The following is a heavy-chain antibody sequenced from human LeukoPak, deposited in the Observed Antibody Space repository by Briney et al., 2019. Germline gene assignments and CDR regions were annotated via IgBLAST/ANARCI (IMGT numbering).Heavy chain of an antibody. Sequence: PGGSLRLSCAASGFTFDDYAMHWVRQAPGRGLEWVSGISWSSNSIGYADSVEGRFTISRDNAKNSLYLQMNSLRTEDTALYYCARALDTSASYWGQGTLVTVSS. J-gene: IGHJ4*02. CDR3: ARALDTSASY. V-gene: IGHV3-9*01. CDR1: GFTFDDYA. D-gene: IGHD3-22*01. CDR2: ISWSSNSI.